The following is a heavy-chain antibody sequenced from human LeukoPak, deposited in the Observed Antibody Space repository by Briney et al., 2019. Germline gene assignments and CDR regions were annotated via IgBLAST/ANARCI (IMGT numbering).Heavy chain of an antibody. D-gene: IGHD3-22*01. CDR2: IYYSGST. V-gene: IGHV4-31*03. Sequence: SQTLSLTCTVSGGSISSGGYYWSWIRQHPGKGLEWIGYIYYSGSTYYNPSLKSRVTISVDTSKNQFSLKLSSVTAADTAVYYCARGRGITMIREDYFDYWGQGTLVTVSS. J-gene: IGHJ4*02. CDR1: GGSISSGGYY. CDR3: ARGRGITMIREDYFDY.